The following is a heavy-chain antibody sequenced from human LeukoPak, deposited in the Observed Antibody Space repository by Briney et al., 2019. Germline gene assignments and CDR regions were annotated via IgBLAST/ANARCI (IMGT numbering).Heavy chain of an antibody. D-gene: IGHD2-2*01. CDR1: GYTFTSYG. V-gene: IGHV1-18*01. CDR2: ISAYNGNT. CDR3: ARIVVVPAAMQSWFDP. J-gene: IGHJ5*02. Sequence: ASVKVSCTASGYTFTSYGISWVRQAPGQGLEWIGWISAYNGNTNYAQKLQGRVTMTTDTSTSTAYMELRSLRPDDTAVYYCARIVVVPAAMQSWFDPWGQGTLVTVSS.